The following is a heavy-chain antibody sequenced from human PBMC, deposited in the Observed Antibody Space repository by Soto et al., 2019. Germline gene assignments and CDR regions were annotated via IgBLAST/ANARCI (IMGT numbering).Heavy chain of an antibody. CDR3: AGSFRYSSSWYNWFDP. D-gene: IGHD6-13*01. Sequence: SETLSLTCAVSGGSISSGGYSWSWIRQPPGKGLEWIGYTYHSGSTYYNPSLKSRVTISVDRSKNQFSLKLSSVTAADTAVYYCAGSFRYSSSWYNWFDPWGQGTLVTVSS. CDR1: GGSISSGGYS. CDR2: TYHSGST. J-gene: IGHJ5*02. V-gene: IGHV4-30-2*01.